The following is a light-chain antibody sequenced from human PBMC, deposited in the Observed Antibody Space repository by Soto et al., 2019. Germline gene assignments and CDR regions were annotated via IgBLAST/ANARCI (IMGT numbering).Light chain of an antibody. CDR3: QQYNNWLLS. CDR1: QSVSSN. CDR2: DTS. V-gene: IGKV3-15*01. J-gene: IGKJ2*01. Sequence: EIVMTQSPGTLSVSPGESATLSCRASQSVSSNLAWYQQKPGQAPRLLIYDTSTRATGVPARFSGSGSGTEFTLTINSLQSEDFAVYFCQQYNNWLLSFGQGTKLEIK.